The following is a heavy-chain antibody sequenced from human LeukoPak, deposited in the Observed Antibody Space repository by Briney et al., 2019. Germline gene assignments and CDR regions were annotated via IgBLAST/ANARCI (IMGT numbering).Heavy chain of an antibody. Sequence: GGSLRLSCAASGFTFSSYIMYWVRQAPGRGLEWVAVISDDGSNKYYAASVKGRFTISRDNSKNTLYLQMNRLRAEDTAVFYCARGSSGYYSGELDYWGQGTLVTVSS. CDR2: ISDDGSNK. J-gene: IGHJ4*02. CDR1: GFTFSSYI. CDR3: ARGSSGYYSGELDY. V-gene: IGHV3-30-3*01. D-gene: IGHD3-22*01.